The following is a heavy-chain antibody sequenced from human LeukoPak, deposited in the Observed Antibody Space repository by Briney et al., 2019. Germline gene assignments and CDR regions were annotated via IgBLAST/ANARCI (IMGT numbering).Heavy chain of an antibody. J-gene: IGHJ5*01. CDR1: GFTFSSYW. CDR2: IKRDGNEK. Sequence: GGSLRLSCAASGFTFSSYWMNWVRQAPGKGLEWVANIKRDGNEKNYVDSVRGRFSISRDNAKNSLYLQIDSLRAEDTAVYYCAKEGAYPIITYDSWGQGALVTVSS. CDR3: AKEGAYPIITYDS. V-gene: IGHV3-7*01. D-gene: IGHD3-10*01.